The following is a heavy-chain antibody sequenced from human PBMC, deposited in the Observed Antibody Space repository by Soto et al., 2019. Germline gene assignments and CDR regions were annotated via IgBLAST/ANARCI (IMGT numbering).Heavy chain of an antibody. CDR2: INAGNGNT. CDR3: ARGKCSGGSCAPPLDP. CDR1: GYTFTSYA. D-gene: IGHD2-15*01. V-gene: IGHV1-3*01. J-gene: IGHJ5*02. Sequence: ASVKVSCKASGYTFTSYAMHWVRQAPGQRLEWMGWINAGNGNTKYSQKFQGRVTITRDTSASTAYMELSSLRSEDTAVYYCARGKCSGGSCAPPLDPWGRGTLVTVSS.